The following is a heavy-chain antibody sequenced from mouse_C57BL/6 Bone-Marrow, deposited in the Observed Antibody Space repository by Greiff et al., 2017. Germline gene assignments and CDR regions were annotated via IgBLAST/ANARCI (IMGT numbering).Heavy chain of an antibody. Sequence: QVQLQQSGPELVKPGASVKISCKASGYAFSSSWMNWVKQRPGKGLEWIGRIYPGDGDTNYNGKFKGKATLTADKSSSTAYMQLSSRTSEDSAVYVCVGATVVYFDYWGQGTTLTVSS. V-gene: IGHV1-82*01. D-gene: IGHD1-1*01. CDR3: VGATVVYFDY. J-gene: IGHJ2*01. CDR2: IYPGDGDT. CDR1: GYAFSSSW.